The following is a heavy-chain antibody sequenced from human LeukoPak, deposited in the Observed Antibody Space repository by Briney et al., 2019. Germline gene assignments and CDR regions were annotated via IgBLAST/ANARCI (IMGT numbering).Heavy chain of an antibody. D-gene: IGHD5-24*01. CDR3: ARVVEMATIGLGYYFDY. Sequence: GGSLRLSCAASGFTFSSYEMNWVRQAPGKGLEWVSYISISGSTISYADSVKGRFSISRDNAKNSLYLQMNSLRAEDTAVYYCARVVEMATIGLGYYFDYWGQGTLVTVSS. CDR2: ISISGSTI. V-gene: IGHV3-48*03. CDR1: GFTFSSYE. J-gene: IGHJ4*02.